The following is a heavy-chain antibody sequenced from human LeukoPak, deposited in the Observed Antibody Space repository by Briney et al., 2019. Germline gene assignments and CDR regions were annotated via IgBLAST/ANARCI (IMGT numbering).Heavy chain of an antibody. V-gene: IGHV3-7*01. CDR1: GFTLSSYW. D-gene: IGHD2-15*01. Sequence: PGGSLRLSCAASGFTLSSYWTSWVRQAPGKGLEWVANIKQDGSEKYYVDSVKGRFTISRDNAKNSLYLQMNSLRAEDTAVYYCARRYFDYWGQGTLVTVSS. CDR3: ARRYFDY. CDR2: IKQDGSEK. J-gene: IGHJ4*02.